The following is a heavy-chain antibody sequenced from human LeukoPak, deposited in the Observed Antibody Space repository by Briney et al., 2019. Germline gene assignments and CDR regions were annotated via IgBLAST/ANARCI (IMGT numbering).Heavy chain of an antibody. V-gene: IGHV1-18*01. J-gene: IGHJ4*02. CDR2: ISANNGNT. CDR1: GYTFTRYG. CDR3: ARGDSGYDFAPFDY. D-gene: IGHD5-12*01. Sequence: ASVKASCKASGYTFTRYGIIWGRQAPGQGLEWMGWISANNGNTNYGQKLQGRVTMTTDTSTSTAYMELRSPRSDDTAVYCCARGDSGYDFAPFDYWGQGTLVTVSS.